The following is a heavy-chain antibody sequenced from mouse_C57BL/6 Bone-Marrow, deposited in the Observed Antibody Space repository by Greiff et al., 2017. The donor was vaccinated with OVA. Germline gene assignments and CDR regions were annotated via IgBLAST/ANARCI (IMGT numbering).Heavy chain of an antibody. CDR1: GYTFTSYW. Sequence: EVQLQQSGTVLARPGASVKMSCKTSGYTFTSYWMHWVKQRPGQGLEWIGAIYPGNSDTSYNQKFKGKAKLTAVTSASTAYMELSSLTNEDSAVYYCTRFTTVVANYAMDYWGQGTSVTVSS. D-gene: IGHD1-1*01. V-gene: IGHV1-5*01. CDR2: IYPGNSDT. CDR3: TRFTTVVANYAMDY. J-gene: IGHJ4*01.